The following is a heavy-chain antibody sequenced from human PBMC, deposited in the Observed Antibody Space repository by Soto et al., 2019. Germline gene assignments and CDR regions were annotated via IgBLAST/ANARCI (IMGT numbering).Heavy chain of an antibody. CDR1: GFTFSSYA. D-gene: IGHD3-3*01. CDR2: ISYDGSNK. J-gene: IGHJ4*02. Sequence: QVQLVESGGGVVQPGRSLRLSCAASGFTFSSYAMHWVRQAPGKGLECVAVISYDGSNKYYADSVKGRFTISRDNSKNSLYLQMNSLRAEDTAVYYCARDRYYDFWSGYSYYFDYWGQGTLVTVSS. V-gene: IGHV3-30-3*01. CDR3: ARDRYYDFWSGYSYYFDY.